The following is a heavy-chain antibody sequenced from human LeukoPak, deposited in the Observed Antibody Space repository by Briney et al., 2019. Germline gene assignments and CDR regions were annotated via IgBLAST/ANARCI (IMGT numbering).Heavy chain of an antibody. CDR2: IYYSGST. CDR3: TLLGYGHDY. CDR1: GGSISSYY. D-gene: IGHD5-12*01. V-gene: IGHV4-59*12. Sequence: PSETLSLTCTVSGGSISSYYWSWIRQPPGKGLEWIGYIYYSGSTNYNPSLKSRVTISVDTSKNQFSLKLSSVTAADTAVYYCTLLGYGHDYWGQGTLVTVSS. J-gene: IGHJ4*02.